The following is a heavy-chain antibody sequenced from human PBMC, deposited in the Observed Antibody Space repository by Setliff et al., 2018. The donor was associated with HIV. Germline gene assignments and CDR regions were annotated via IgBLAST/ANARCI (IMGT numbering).Heavy chain of an antibody. Sequence: ASVKVSCKASGGTFSGYAISWVRQAPGQGLEWMGWISPYNGDTRYAQSLQGRVTLTTDTSTNTAYMEVRTLRSDDTAVYYCVRGVTRDSSGYYRDEYFQYWGQGTLVTVSS. D-gene: IGHD3-22*01. V-gene: IGHV1-18*01. CDR2: ISPYNGDT. CDR3: VRGVTRDSSGYYRDEYFQY. CDR1: GGTFSGYA. J-gene: IGHJ1*01.